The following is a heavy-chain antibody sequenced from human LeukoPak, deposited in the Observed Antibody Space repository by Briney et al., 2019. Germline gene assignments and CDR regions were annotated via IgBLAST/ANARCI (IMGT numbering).Heavy chain of an antibody. Sequence: GASVKVSCKASGFTFTNYGFSWVRQAPGQGLEWMGWINPNSGGTNYAQKFQGRVTMTRDTSISTAYMELSRLRSDDTAVYYCARVSGFVTGTTTYDDYYYGMDVWGQGTTVTVSS. CDR1: GFTFTNYG. D-gene: IGHD1-20*01. V-gene: IGHV1-2*02. CDR3: ARVSGFVTGTTTYDDYYYGMDV. J-gene: IGHJ6*02. CDR2: INPNSGGT.